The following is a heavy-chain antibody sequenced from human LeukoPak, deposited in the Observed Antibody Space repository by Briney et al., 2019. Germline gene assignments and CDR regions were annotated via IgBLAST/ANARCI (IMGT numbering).Heavy chain of an antibody. CDR2: IWYDGQNK. V-gene: IGHV3-33*01. Sequence: HPAKPLSLPCEKPAIISSNYPTPSLHPTPPTGLDRVPVIWYDGQNKYYAQSVKGRFTISRDNSKNTLYLQMNRPSDDATAVYYCAREWRCIAVAGGPGYWPQGTLLTVPS. CDR3: AREWRCIAVAGGPGY. D-gene: IGHD6-19*01. J-gene: IGHJ4*02. CDR1: AIISSNYP.